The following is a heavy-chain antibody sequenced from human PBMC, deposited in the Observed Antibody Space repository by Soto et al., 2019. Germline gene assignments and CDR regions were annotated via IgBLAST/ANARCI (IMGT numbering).Heavy chain of an antibody. CDR2: ISGSGGTT. CDR3: AKVSEYYDFWSGSKDYFDY. Sequence: GGSLRLSCAVSGFTFSTYAMNWVRQAPGKGLEWVSGISGSGGTTYYADSVKGRFTISRDNSKNTLYLQMNSLRAEDTAVYYCAKVSEYYDFWSGSKDYFDYWGQGILVTVSS. CDR1: GFTFSTYA. V-gene: IGHV3-23*01. D-gene: IGHD3-3*01. J-gene: IGHJ4*02.